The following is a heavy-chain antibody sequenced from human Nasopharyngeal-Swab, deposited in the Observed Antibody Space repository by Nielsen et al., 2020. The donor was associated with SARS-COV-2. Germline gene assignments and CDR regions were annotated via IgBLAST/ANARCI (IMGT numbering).Heavy chain of an antibody. J-gene: IGHJ5*02. V-gene: IGHV4-59*01. CDR3: ARVVMVYAIYWFDP. CDR2: IYYSGST. Sequence: WIRQPPGKGLEWIGYIYYSGSTSCNPSLKSRVTISVDTSKKQFSLKLSSVTAADTAVYYCARVVMVYAIYWFDPWGQGTLVTVSS. D-gene: IGHD2-8*01.